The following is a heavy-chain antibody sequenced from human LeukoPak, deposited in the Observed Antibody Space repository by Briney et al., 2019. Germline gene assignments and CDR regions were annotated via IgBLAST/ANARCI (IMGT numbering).Heavy chain of an antibody. CDR3: ARDFLITGTVGGGAFDP. V-gene: IGHV3-53*01. CDR2: IYSGGST. J-gene: IGHJ5*02. CDR1: GFTVSTNY. Sequence: GGSLRLSCVVSGFTVSTNYMSWVRQAPGKGLEGVAVIYSGGSTYYADSVKGRFTISRDNSKNTLYLQMNSLRADDTAVYHCARDFLITGTVGGGAFDPWGQGTLVTVSS. D-gene: IGHD1-20*01.